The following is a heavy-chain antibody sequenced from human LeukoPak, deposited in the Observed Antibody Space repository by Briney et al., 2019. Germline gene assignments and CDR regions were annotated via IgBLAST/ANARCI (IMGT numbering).Heavy chain of an antibody. CDR1: GFTFSSYA. Sequence: GGSLRLSCAASGFTFSSYAMSWVRQAPGKGLEWVSAISGSGGSTYYADSVKGRFTISRDNSKNTLYLQMNSLRAEDTTVYYCARDSIVDDYVWGSYRYADYWGQGTLVTVSS. D-gene: IGHD3-16*02. J-gene: IGHJ4*02. CDR2: ISGSGGST. CDR3: ARDSIVDDYVWGSYRYADY. V-gene: IGHV3-23*01.